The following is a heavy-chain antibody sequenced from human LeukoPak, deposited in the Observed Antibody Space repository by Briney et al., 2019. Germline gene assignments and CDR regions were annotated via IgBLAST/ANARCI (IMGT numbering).Heavy chain of an antibody. CDR3: AKESPHFDL. CDR2: ISYDGSNK. J-gene: IGHJ5*02. V-gene: IGHV3-30-3*01. Sequence: GGSLRLSCAASGFTFSSYAMHWVRQAPGKGLEWVAVISYDGSNKYYADSVKGRFTISRDNSRNTLHLQMNSLRAEDTAVYYCAKESPHFDLWGQGTLVTVSS. CDR1: GFTFSSYA.